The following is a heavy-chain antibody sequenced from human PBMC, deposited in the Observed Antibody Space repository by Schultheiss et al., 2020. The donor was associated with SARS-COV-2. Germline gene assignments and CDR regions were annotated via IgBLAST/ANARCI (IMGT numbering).Heavy chain of an antibody. V-gene: IGHV4-31*03. CDR3: ASWYYDSSGYVI. Sequence: SETLSLTCTFSGGSISSGDYYWSWIRQHPGKGLEWIGYIYYSATTYYNPSLKSRVTISVDTSKNQFSLRLSSVTAADTAVYYCASWYYDSSGYVIWGQGTMVKVSS. CDR1: GGSISSGDYY. J-gene: IGHJ3*02. CDR2: IYYSATT. D-gene: IGHD3-22*01.